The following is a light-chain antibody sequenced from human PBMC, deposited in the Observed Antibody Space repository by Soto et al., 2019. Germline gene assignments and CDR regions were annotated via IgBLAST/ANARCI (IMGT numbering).Light chain of an antibody. Sequence: QAVVTQPASVAGSAGQSITISCTGTSSDVGTYNLVSWYQQLPDKAPKLIIHEVNKRPSGVSTRFSGSKSGNTAYLTISGLQADDDADYHCYSYAGSSTYVFGPGTKVTVL. CDR2: EVN. CDR3: YSYAGSSTYV. V-gene: IGLV2-23*02. CDR1: SSDVGTYNL. J-gene: IGLJ1*01.